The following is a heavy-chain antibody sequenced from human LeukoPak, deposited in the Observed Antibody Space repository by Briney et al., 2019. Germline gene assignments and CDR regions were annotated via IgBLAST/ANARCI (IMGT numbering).Heavy chain of an antibody. J-gene: IGHJ4*02. V-gene: IGHV1-69*05. D-gene: IGHD3-22*01. CDR3: ARASYYYDSSGYYY. CDR2: IIPIFGTA. CDR1: GGTFSSYA. Sequence: SVKVSCKASGGTFSSYAISWVRQAPGQGLERMGRIIPIFGTANYAQKFQGRVTITTDESTSTAYMELSSLRSEDTAVYYCARASYYYDSSGYYYWGQGTLVTVSS.